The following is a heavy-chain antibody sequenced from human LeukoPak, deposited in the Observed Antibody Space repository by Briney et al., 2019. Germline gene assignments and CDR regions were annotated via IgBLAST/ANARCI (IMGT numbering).Heavy chain of an antibody. CDR2: IYYSGST. J-gene: IGHJ4*02. Sequence: SETLSLTCTVSGGSISSYYWIWIRQPPGKGLEWIGYIYYSGSTNYNPSLKSRVTISVDTSKNQFSLKLSSVTAADTAVYYCASGYSSYGYYYWGQGTLVTVSS. CDR3: ASGYSSYGYYY. CDR1: GGSISSYY. D-gene: IGHD5-18*01. V-gene: IGHV4-59*01.